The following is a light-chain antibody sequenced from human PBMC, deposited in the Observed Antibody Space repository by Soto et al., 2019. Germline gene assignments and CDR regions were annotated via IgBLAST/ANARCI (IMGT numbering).Light chain of an antibody. CDR1: SSNIGKNY. CDR3: ETWDTSLTVIL. CDR2: ETN. Sequence: QSVLTQPPSVSAASGQKVTISCSGGSSNIGKNYVSWYQQFPGTAPKLLIYETNKRPSGIPARFSGSKSVTSASLGISGLQTGYEAHYYCETWDTSLTVILFGGGTKLTVL. V-gene: IGLV1-51*01. J-gene: IGLJ2*01.